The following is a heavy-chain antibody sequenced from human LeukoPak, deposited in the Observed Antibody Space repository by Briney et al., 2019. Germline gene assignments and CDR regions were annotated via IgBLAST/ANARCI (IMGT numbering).Heavy chain of an antibody. J-gene: IGHJ6*03. CDR1: GFTFSSYW. D-gene: IGHD5-18*01. CDR3: ARGINTAMVPAPGYYYYYYMDV. V-gene: IGHV3-7*01. Sequence: GGSLRLSCAASGFTFSSYWMSWVRQAPGKGLEWVANIKQDGSEKYYVDSVKGRFTISRHNAKNSLYLQMNSLRAEDTAVYYCARGINTAMVPAPGYYYYYYMDVWGKGTTVTVSS. CDR2: IKQDGSEK.